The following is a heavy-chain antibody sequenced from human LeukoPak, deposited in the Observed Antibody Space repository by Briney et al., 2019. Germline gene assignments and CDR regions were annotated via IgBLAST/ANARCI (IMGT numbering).Heavy chain of an antibody. J-gene: IGHJ4*02. CDR1: GFTFGDYA. CDR3: ARVDQQLSFSDYFDN. Sequence: GGSLRLSCTASGFTFGDYAMSWVRQAPGKGLEWVSGINWNGGSTGYADSVEGRFTISRDNAKNSLYLQMNSLRAEDTALYYCARVDQQLSFSDYFDNWGQGTLVTVSS. D-gene: IGHD6-13*01. CDR2: INWNGGST. V-gene: IGHV3-20*04.